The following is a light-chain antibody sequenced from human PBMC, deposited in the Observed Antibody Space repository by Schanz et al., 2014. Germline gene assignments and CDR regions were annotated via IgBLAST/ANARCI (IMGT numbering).Light chain of an antibody. CDR1: SSDVGGYNY. CDR3: SSYTSSSPWV. V-gene: IGLV2-14*01. CDR2: DVR. Sequence: QSALTQPPSASGSPGQSVTISCTGTSSDVGGYNYVSWYQQHPGKAPKLMIYDVRNRPSGVSDRFSGSKSGNTASLTISGLQAEDEADYYCSSYTSSSPWVFGGGTKLTVL. J-gene: IGLJ3*02.